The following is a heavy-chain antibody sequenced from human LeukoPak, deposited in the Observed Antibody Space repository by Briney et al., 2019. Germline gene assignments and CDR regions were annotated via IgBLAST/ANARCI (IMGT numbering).Heavy chain of an antibody. D-gene: IGHD3-3*01. J-gene: IGHJ6*03. CDR3: ARGVTIFGVVTVYYYMDV. Sequence: TTGGSLRLSCAASGFTFSDYYMSWIRQAPGKGLEWVSYISSSGSTIYYADSVKGRFTISRDNAKNSLYLQMNSLRAEDTAVYYCARGVTIFGVVTVYYYMDVWGKGTTVTVSS. CDR2: ISSSGSTI. V-gene: IGHV3-11*01. CDR1: GFTFSDYY.